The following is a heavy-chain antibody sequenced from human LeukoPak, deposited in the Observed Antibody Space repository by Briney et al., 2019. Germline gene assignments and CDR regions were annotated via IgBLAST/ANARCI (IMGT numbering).Heavy chain of an antibody. V-gene: IGHV3-30-3*01. J-gene: IGHJ4*02. CDR1: GFTFRAYI. D-gene: IGHD6-19*01. Sequence: GGSLRLSCAASGFTFRAYITHWVRQAPGKGLGWVAVITSDGTNEYYADAVKGRFTISRDNSKTTLYLHMNSLRVEDTAVYYCARSNGWYLDYWGQGTLVTVSS. CDR3: ARSNGWYLDY. CDR2: ITSDGTNE.